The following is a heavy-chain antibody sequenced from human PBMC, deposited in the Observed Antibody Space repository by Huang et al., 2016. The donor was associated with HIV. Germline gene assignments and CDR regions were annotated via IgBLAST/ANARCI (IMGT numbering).Heavy chain of an antibody. CDR1: GFTVSTNY. Sequence: EVQLVESGGGLIQPGGSLRLSCAASGFTVSTNYMTWVRPAPGKGREWGSSIYDDGSTFYTDSVRGRFTISRDNSNNTLYLQMNSLRPEDTAVYYCARRWDWAAFDIWGQGTMVTVFS. J-gene: IGHJ3*02. CDR2: IYDDGST. D-gene: IGHD1-26*01. CDR3: ARRWDWAAFDI. V-gene: IGHV3-53*01.